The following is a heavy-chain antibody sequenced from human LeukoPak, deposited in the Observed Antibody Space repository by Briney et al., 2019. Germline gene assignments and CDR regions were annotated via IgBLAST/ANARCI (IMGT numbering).Heavy chain of an antibody. J-gene: IGHJ4*02. D-gene: IGHD6-19*01. CDR1: SGSISTSYS. Sequence: PSETLSLTCTVSSGSISTSYSWGWIRQPPGKGLEWIGTIYYSGSTYYNPSLKSRVSISLDASKNQFSLRLSSITAADTAVYYCAGHQYSSGSTYHLDYWGQGTLVTVSS. CDR3: AGHQYSSGSTYHLDY. CDR2: IYYSGST. V-gene: IGHV4-39*01.